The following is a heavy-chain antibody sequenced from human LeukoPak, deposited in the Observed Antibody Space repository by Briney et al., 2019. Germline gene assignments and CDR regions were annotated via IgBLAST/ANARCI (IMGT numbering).Heavy chain of an antibody. J-gene: IGHJ3*02. D-gene: IGHD6-13*01. V-gene: IGHV3-11*01. CDR2: ISGGGTTI. CDR3: ARDRTSSSWRPDSFDI. CDR1: GFTFSDYY. Sequence: GGSLRLSCAASGFTFSDYYMSWIRQAPGNGLEWVSYISGGGTTIYYADSVKGRFTISRDNAKNSLYLQMNSLRAEDTAVYYCARDRTSSSWRPDSFDIWGQGTMVTVSP.